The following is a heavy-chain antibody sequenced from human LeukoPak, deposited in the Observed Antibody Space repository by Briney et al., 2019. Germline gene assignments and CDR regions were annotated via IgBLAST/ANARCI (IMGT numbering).Heavy chain of an antibody. D-gene: IGHD3-16*01. J-gene: IGHJ5*02. CDR2: IIPIFGTA. CDR3: ARDRQPMPGGVKGPNWFDP. CDR1: GGTFSSYA. V-gene: IGHV1-69*06. Sequence: SVKVSCKASGGTFSSYAISWVRQAPGQGLEWMGGIIPIFGTANYAQKFQGRVTITADKSTSTAYMELSSLRSEDTAVYYCARDRQPMPGGVKGPNWFDPWGQGTLVTVSS.